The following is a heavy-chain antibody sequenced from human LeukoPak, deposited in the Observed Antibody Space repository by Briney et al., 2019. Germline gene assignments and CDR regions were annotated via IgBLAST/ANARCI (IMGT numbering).Heavy chain of an antibody. CDR1: GYTFTSYY. V-gene: IGHV1-46*01. CDR3: ARVLHDYYDSSGYFDY. D-gene: IGHD3-22*01. Sequence: ASVKVSCKASGYTFTSYYMHWVRQAPGQGLEWKGIINPSGGSTSYAQKFQGRVTMTRDTSTSTVYMELSSLRSEDTAVYYCARVLHDYYDSSGYFDYWGQGTLVTVSS. J-gene: IGHJ4*02. CDR2: INPSGGST.